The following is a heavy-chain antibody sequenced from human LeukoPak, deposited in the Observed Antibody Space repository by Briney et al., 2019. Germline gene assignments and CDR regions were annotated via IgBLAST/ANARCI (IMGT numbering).Heavy chain of an antibody. CDR2: ISYDGSNK. CDR3: ARDLPYCSGGSCYSALDY. J-gene: IGHJ4*02. CDR1: GFTFRSYA. V-gene: IGHV3-30-3*01. D-gene: IGHD2-15*01. Sequence: GGSLRLSCAASGFTFRSYAMHWVRQAPGKGLEWVAVISYDGSNKYYADSVKGRFTISRDNSKNTLYLQMNSLRAEDTAVYYCARDLPYCSGGSCYSALDYWGQGTLVTVSS.